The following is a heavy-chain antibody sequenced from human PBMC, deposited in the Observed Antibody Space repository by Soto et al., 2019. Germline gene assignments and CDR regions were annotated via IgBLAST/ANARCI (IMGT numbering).Heavy chain of an antibody. CDR2: ISGSGGRT. V-gene: IGHV3-23*01. CDR1: GFPFSSYA. D-gene: IGHD3-16*01. J-gene: IGHJ3*02. CDR3: AKGGYYSLFDI. Sequence: VGSLRLSCVASGFPFSSYAMSWVRQTPGKGLEWVSGISGSGGRTYYADSVKGRFTISRDNSNNTLSLQMHVLRVEDTAVYFCAKGGYYSLFDIWGQGTMVTVSS.